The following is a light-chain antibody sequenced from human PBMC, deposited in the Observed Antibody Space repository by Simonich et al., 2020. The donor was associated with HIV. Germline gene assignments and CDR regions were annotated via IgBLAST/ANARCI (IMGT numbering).Light chain of an antibody. CDR2: LGS. CDR1: QSLLHRDGYNF. V-gene: IGKV2-28*01. Sequence: VLTQSPLSLPVTPGEPASIPCKASQSLLHRDGYNFLDWYLQKPGQSPQLLIYLGSKRAAGVPDRFSGSGSGTDFTLKISRVEAEDVGVYYCMQALQTPLFTFGPGTKVDIK. CDR3: MQALQTPLFT. J-gene: IGKJ3*01.